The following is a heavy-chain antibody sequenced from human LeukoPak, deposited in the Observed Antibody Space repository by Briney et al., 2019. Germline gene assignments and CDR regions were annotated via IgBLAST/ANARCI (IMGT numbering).Heavy chain of an antibody. V-gene: IGHV3-53*01. Sequence: GGSLRLSCAASEFTVSSNYMSWVRQAPGKGLEWVSLIYSGGSTYYADSVKGRFTISRDNSKNPLSLQMNCLKAEDTAVYYCARGGGAHFDYWGQGTLVTVSS. CDR3: ARGGGAHFDY. CDR1: EFTVSSNY. D-gene: IGHD3-10*01. CDR2: IYSGGST. J-gene: IGHJ4*02.